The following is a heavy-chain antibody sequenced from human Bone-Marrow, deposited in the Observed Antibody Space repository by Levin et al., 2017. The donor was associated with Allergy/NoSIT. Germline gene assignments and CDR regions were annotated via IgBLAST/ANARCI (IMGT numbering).Heavy chain of an antibody. CDR3: ARQVGSGVWCFDI. CDR2: IYYSGST. CDR1: GASISRGCYW. V-gene: IGHV4-39*01. D-gene: IGHD3-10*01. J-gene: IGHJ2*01. Sequence: SETLSLTCGVSGASISRGCYWWGWIRQPPGKGLEWIGSIYYSGSTHHNPSLKSRATISVDTSKNQFSLTLSPVTAADTAVYYCARQVGSGVWCFDIWGRGTLVTASS.